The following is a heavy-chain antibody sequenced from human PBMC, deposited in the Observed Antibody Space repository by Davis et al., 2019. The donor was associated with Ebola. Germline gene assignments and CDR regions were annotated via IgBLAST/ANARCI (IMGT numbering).Heavy chain of an antibody. CDR3: ARGRYDYPSFYFDY. V-gene: IGHV3-33*01. Sequence: GESLKISCAASGFNFSSYGMHWVRQAPGKGLEWVAIIWYDGSNKYYTDSVKGRFTISRDNSKNTLYLQMNSLRAEDTAVYYCARGRYDYPSFYFDYWGQGTLVTVSS. CDR2: IWYDGSNK. D-gene: IGHD3-16*01. CDR1: GFNFSSYG. J-gene: IGHJ4*02.